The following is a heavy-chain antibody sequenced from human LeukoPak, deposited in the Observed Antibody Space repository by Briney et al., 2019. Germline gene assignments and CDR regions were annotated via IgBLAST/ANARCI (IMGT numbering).Heavy chain of an antibody. Sequence: ASVKLSCEASGYTFTSYDINWVRQATGQGLEWMGWMNPNSGNTGYAQKFQGRVTMTRNTSISTAYIELNSLRSEDTAVYYCARGSGWGGGFDYWGRGTLVTVSS. D-gene: IGHD6-25*01. CDR1: GYTFTSYD. J-gene: IGHJ4*02. CDR3: ARGSGWGGGFDY. CDR2: MNPNSGNT. V-gene: IGHV1-8*01.